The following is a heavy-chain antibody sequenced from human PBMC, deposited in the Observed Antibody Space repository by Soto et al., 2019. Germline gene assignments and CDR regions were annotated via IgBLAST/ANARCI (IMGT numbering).Heavy chain of an antibody. J-gene: IGHJ6*02. CDR3: ARDHAVVPAAISAMFRPDYGMDV. V-gene: IGHV4-59*01. CDR1: GGSIGSYY. Sequence: SETLSLTCTVSGGSIGSYYWSWIRQPPGKGLEWIGYIDYSASTNYNPCLKSRVNISVDTSKNQFSLKLSSVTAAATAVYYCARDHAVVPAAISAMFRPDYGMDVWGQGTTVNV. D-gene: IGHD2-2*01. CDR2: IDYSAST.